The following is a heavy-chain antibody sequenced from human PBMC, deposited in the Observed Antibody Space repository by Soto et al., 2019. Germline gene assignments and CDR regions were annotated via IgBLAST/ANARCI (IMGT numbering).Heavy chain of an antibody. CDR3: ATSREVRPVVFDP. J-gene: IGHJ5*02. CDR2: INHSGST. V-gene: IGHV4-34*01. CDR1: GGSFSGYY. D-gene: IGHD2-15*01. Sequence: SETLSLTCAVYGGSFSGYYWSWIRQPPGKGLEWIGEINHSGSTNYNPSLKSRVTISVDTSKNQFSLKLSSVTAADTAVYYCATSREVRPVVFDPWGQGTLVTVSS.